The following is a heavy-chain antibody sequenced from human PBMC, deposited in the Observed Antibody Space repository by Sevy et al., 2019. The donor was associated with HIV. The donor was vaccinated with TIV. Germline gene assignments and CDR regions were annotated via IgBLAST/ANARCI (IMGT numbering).Heavy chain of an antibody. CDR3: ARYCRGGSSTLYYYYGMDV. CDR2: ISSSGSNI. Sequence: GGDLRLSCSGSGFTFSDYYMSWIRQAPGKGLEWGSYISSSGSNINYADSVKGRFTISRDNAKNSLYLQMNSLRAEDTAVYYCARYCRGGSSTLYYYYGMDVWGQGTTVTVSS. CDR1: GFTFSDYY. D-gene: IGHD2-15*01. V-gene: IGHV3-11*04. J-gene: IGHJ6*02.